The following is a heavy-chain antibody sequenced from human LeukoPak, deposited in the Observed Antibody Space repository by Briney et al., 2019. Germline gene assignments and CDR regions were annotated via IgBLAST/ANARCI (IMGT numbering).Heavy chain of an antibody. V-gene: IGHV4-30-2*01. CDR1: GGSISSGAYS. CDR2: IYHTGST. CDR3: ASIAETYYYGSGSYKGGYFDY. J-gene: IGHJ4*02. D-gene: IGHD3-10*01. Sequence: SETLSLTCAVSGGSISSGAYSWSCIRLPPGKGLEWIGHIYHTGSTYYNPSLKSRVTISVDRSKNQFSLQLSSVTAADTAVYYCASIAETYYYGSGSYKGGYFDYWGQGTLVTVSS.